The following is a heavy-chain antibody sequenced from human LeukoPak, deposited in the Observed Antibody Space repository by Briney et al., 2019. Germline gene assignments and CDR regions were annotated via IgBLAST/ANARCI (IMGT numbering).Heavy chain of an antibody. CDR1: GFTFSSYA. CDR2: ISGSGGST. Sequence: PGGSLRLSCAASGFTFSSYAMSWVRQAPGKGLEWDSAISGSGGSTYYADSVKGRFTISRDNSKNTLYLQMNSLRAEDTAVYYCAKSRETDYGDYSYYYYGMDVWGQGTTVTVSS. D-gene: IGHD4-17*01. J-gene: IGHJ6*02. V-gene: IGHV3-23*01. CDR3: AKSRETDYGDYSYYYYGMDV.